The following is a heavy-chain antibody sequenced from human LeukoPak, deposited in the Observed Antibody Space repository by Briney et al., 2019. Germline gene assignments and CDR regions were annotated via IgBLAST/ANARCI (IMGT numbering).Heavy chain of an antibody. CDR3: ATYSGFDAFDI. J-gene: IGHJ3*02. V-gene: IGHV3-7*01. CDR1: GFTFNSYW. CDR2: IKQDGSEK. Sequence: GGSLRLSCAASGFTFNSYWMSWVRQAPGKGLEWVANIKQDGSEKYYVDSVKGRFTISRDNAKNSLYLQMNSLRAEDTAVYYCATYSGFDAFDIWGQGTMVTVSS. D-gene: IGHD5-12*01.